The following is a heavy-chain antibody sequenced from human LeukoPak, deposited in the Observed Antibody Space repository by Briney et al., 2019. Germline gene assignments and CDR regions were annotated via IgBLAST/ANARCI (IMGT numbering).Heavy chain of an antibody. Sequence: PSETLSLTCAVYGGSFSGYYWSWIRQPPGKGLEWIGEIDHSGSTNYNPSLKSRVTISVDTSKNQFSLKLSSVTAADTAVYYCARVEGYYYDSSGFRFDYWGQGTLVTVSS. V-gene: IGHV4-34*01. CDR1: GGSFSGYY. D-gene: IGHD3-22*01. CDR3: ARVEGYYYDSSGFRFDY. J-gene: IGHJ4*02. CDR2: IDHSGST.